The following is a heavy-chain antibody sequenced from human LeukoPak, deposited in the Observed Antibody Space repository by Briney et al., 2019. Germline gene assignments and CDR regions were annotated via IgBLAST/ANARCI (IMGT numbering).Heavy chain of an antibody. CDR3: ARDRDYYGMDV. D-gene: IGHD3-10*01. Sequence: GSLRLSRAGSGFTGSSNYNSWGRQGPGEGLGWVSVIYIGGSTYYADSVKCRFTISRDNSKNTLYLQMNSLRAEDTAVYYCARDRDYYGMDVWGQGTTVTVSS. V-gene: IGHV3-66*01. CDR2: IYIGGST. CDR1: GFTGSSNY. J-gene: IGHJ6*02.